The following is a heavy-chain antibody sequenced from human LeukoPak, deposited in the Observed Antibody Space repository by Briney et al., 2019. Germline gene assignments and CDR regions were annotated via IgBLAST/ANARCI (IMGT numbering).Heavy chain of an antibody. J-gene: IGHJ4*02. D-gene: IGHD1-26*01. Sequence: AGGSLRLSCAASGFTFSTYWMGWVRQAPGKGLEWVAKIKPDGSEKDHVDSVKGRFTISRDNAKNSLYLQMNSLRAEDTAVYYCAREKVGALDYWGQGTLVTVSS. CDR2: IKPDGSEK. CDR3: AREKVGALDY. V-gene: IGHV3-7*01. CDR1: GFTFSTYW.